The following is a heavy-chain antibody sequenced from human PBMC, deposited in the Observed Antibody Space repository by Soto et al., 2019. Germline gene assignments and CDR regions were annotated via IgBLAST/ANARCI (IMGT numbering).Heavy chain of an antibody. CDR2: ISAYNGNT. Sequence: QVQLVQSGAEVKKPGASVKVSCKASGYTFTSYGISWVRQAPGQGLEWLGWISAYNGNTNYAQKLQGRVTMTTDTYTNTAYMELRSLRSYDTAVDYCAREGYCISTSCRQYDYYCMDVGGQGTTVTV. J-gene: IGHJ6*02. CDR3: AREGYCISTSCRQYDYYCMDV. V-gene: IGHV1-18*01. D-gene: IGHD2-2*01. CDR1: GYTFTSYG.